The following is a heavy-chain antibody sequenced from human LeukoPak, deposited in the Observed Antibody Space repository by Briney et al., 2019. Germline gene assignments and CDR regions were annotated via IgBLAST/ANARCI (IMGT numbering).Heavy chain of an antibody. Sequence: PSETLSLTCAVYGGSFSGYYWSWIRQPPGKGLEWIGEINHSGSTNCNPSLKSRVTISVDTSKNQFSLKLSSVTAADTAVYYCARGPGYSGYDFGHWGQGTLVTVSS. D-gene: IGHD5-12*01. CDR2: INHSGST. J-gene: IGHJ4*02. CDR1: GGSFSGYY. V-gene: IGHV4-34*01. CDR3: ARGPGYSGYDFGH.